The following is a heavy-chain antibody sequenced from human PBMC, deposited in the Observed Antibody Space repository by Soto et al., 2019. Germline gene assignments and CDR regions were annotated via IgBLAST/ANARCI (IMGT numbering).Heavy chain of an antibody. CDR3: ARDTRPAELEY. D-gene: IGHD6-6*01. V-gene: IGHV3-48*03. J-gene: IGHJ4*02. CDR1: GFSFSDYE. Sequence: GGSLRLSCEASGFSFSDYEMNWVRQFPGEGLEWVAYIARDGETTFYADSVEGRFVVSRDNAKNSLFLQMDRLTGDDTAVYFFARDTRPAELEYWGQGSLVTVSS. CDR2: IARDGETT.